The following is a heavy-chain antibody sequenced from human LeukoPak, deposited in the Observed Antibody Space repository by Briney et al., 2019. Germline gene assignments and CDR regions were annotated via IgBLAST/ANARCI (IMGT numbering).Heavy chain of an antibody. CDR3: ARAPYGDYAWSPHPFDY. D-gene: IGHD4-17*01. CDR2: ISYDGSNK. CDR1: GFTFSSYA. Sequence: PGGSLRLSCAASGFTFSSYAMHWVRQAPGKGLEWVAVISYDGSNKYYADSVKGRYTISRDNSKNTLYLQMNGLRAEDTAVYYCARAPYGDYAWSPHPFDYWGQGTLVTVSS. J-gene: IGHJ4*02. V-gene: IGHV3-30-3*01.